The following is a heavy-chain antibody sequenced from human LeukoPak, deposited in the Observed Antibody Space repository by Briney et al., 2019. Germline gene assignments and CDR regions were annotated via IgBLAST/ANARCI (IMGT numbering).Heavy chain of an antibody. CDR3: AKDVDTATWDAFDI. V-gene: IGHV3-23*01. Sequence: ETLSLTCTVSGASISSSSYYWGWIRQPPGKGLEWVSAISGSGGSTYYADSVKGRFTISRDNSKNTLYLQMNSLRAEDTAVYYCAKDVDTATWDAFDIWGQGTMVTVSS. CDR2: ISGSGGST. J-gene: IGHJ3*02. D-gene: IGHD5-18*01. CDR1: GASISSSSYY.